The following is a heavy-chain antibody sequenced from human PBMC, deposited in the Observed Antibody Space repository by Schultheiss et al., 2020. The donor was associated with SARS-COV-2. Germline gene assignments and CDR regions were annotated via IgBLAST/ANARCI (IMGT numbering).Heavy chain of an antibody. V-gene: IGHV3-11*04. CDR2: ISSSGSTI. Sequence: GGSLRLSCAASGFTFSSYAMSWIRQAPGKGLEWVSYISSSGSTIYYADSVKGRFTISRDNAKNSLYLQMNSLRAEDTAVYYCARERALYDYVWGSYRPTYYYYGMDVWGQGTTVTVSS. D-gene: IGHD3-16*02. CDR3: ARERALYDYVWGSYRPTYYYYGMDV. CDR1: GFTFSSYA. J-gene: IGHJ6*02.